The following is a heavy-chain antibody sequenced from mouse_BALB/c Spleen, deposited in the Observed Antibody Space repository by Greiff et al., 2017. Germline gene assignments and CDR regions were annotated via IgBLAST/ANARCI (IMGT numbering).Heavy chain of an antibody. CDR2: IRLKSNNYAT. CDR3: TRESTATGWFAY. V-gene: IGHV6-6*02. J-gene: IGHJ3*01. Sequence: EVHLVESGGGLVQPGGSMKLSCVASGFTFSNYWMNWVRQSPEKGLEWVAEIRLKSNNYATHYAESVKGRFTISRDDSKSSVYLQMNNLRAEDTGIYYCTRESTATGWFAYWGQGTLVTVSA. CDR1: GFTFSNYW. D-gene: IGHD1-2*01.